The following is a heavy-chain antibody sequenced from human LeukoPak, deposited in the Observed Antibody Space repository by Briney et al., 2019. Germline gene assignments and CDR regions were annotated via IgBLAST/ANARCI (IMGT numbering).Heavy chain of an antibody. D-gene: IGHD4-17*01. J-gene: IGHJ4*02. CDR2: TTPILGIA. Sequence: GASVKVSCKTSGGTFSSYAISWVRQAPGQGLEWMGRTTPILGIANYAQKFKGRVTMTADKSTSTAYMELSSLRSEDTAVYFCAREYGDSLAFDYWGQATRVTVSS. V-gene: IGHV1-69*04. CDR1: GGTFSSYA. CDR3: AREYGDSLAFDY.